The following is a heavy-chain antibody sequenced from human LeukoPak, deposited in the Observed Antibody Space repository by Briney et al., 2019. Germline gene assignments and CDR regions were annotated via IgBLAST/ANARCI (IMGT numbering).Heavy chain of an antibody. D-gene: IGHD6-13*01. V-gene: IGHV1-69*13. CDR1: GGTFSSYA. CDR2: IIPIFGTA. Sequence: SVKVSCKASGGTFSSYAISWVRQAPGQGLEWMEGIIPIFGTANYAQKFQGRVTITADESTSTAYMELSSLRSEDTAVYYCARGTAAAGTHELNWFDPWGQGTLVTVSS. CDR3: ARGTAAAGTHELNWFDP. J-gene: IGHJ5*02.